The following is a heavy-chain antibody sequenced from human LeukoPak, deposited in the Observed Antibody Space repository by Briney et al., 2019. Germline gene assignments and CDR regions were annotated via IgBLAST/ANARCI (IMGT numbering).Heavy chain of an antibody. CDR3: ASHGETNSYYFDR. V-gene: IGHV3-23*01. Sequence: GGSLRLSCAASGFTFSSYAMSWVRQAPGKGLEWVSAISGGGSVTSYADSVKGRFTISRDNSKNTLHLQMNSLRAEDTAVYYCASHGETNSYYFDRWGQGTLVTACS. D-gene: IGHD3-10*01. CDR2: ISGGGSVT. CDR1: GFTFSSYA. J-gene: IGHJ4*02.